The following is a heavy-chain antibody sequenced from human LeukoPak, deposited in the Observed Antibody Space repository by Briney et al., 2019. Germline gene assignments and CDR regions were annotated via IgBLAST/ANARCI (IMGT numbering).Heavy chain of an antibody. CDR2: ISGHGGST. CDR1: GFTFDNYA. V-gene: IGHV3-43*02. CDR3: ARAKVYSEY. D-gene: IGHD1-1*01. Sequence: GGSLRLSCAASGFTFDNYAMHWVRQAPGKGLEWVSLISGHGGSTYYADSVKGRFTISRDNGKNSLYLQMNSLRDEDTAVYYCARAKVYSEYWGQGTLVTVSS. J-gene: IGHJ4*02.